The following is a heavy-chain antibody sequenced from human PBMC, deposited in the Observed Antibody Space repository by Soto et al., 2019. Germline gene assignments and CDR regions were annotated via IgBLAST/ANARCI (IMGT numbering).Heavy chain of an antibody. CDR3: ARASHLEPAFDI. V-gene: IGHV1-8*01. Sequence: ASVKVSCKASGYTFTSYDFNWVRQAPGQGLEWMGWVNPNSGNTDYAQKFQGRVTMTRNTSIRTAYMELSSLRSEDTAVYYCARASHLEPAFDIWGQGTMVTVSS. CDR1: GYTFTSYD. J-gene: IGHJ3*02. D-gene: IGHD1-1*01. CDR2: VNPNSGNT.